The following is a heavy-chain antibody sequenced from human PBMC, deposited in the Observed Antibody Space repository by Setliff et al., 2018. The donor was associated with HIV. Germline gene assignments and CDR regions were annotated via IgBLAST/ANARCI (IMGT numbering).Heavy chain of an antibody. D-gene: IGHD3-9*01. CDR3: ARNKDRYGAIDY. CDR1: GGSISNYY. CDR2: IAYSGTT. J-gene: IGHJ4*02. V-gene: IGHV4-59*01. Sequence: AETMSLTCTVSGGSISNYYWGWVRQPPGKGLEWMGYIAYSGTTDYNPSLNTRVTISLDTAKKQFSLRLNLVTAGDTALYYCARNKDRYGAIDYWGQGTLVTVSS.